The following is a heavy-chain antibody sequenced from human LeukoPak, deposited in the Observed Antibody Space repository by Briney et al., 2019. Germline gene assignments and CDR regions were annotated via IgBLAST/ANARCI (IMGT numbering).Heavy chain of an antibody. CDR2: IMPIFDTS. Sequence: ASVTVSCKSSGDNFSTYSFSWVRQAPGQGLGWMGGIMPIFDTSNYAQKFQGRVTITADESTSTAYMELRSLTSEDTAVYYCARDPSKIRGVKAFDYWGQGTLVTVSS. J-gene: IGHJ4*02. CDR1: GDNFSTYS. CDR3: ARDPSKIRGVKAFDY. D-gene: IGHD3-10*01. V-gene: IGHV1-69*13.